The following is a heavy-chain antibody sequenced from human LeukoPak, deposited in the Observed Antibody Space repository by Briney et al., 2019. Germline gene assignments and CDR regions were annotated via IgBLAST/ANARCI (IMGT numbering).Heavy chain of an antibody. CDR2: ASYSGGT. CDR1: GGSVTRGGYY. CDR3: AGHRTAYYFDY. J-gene: IGHJ4*02. V-gene: IGHV4-31*03. Sequence: SETLSLTCTVSGGSVTRGGYYWSWIRQHPGKGLEWIGFASYSGGTYYNPSLMSRITISVDRSQNQFSLKLSSVTAAETAMYYCAGHRTAYYFDYWGQGTLVTVSS.